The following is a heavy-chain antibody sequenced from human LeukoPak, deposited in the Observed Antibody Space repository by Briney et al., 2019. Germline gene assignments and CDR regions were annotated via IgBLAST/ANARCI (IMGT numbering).Heavy chain of an antibody. V-gene: IGHV4-39*01. J-gene: IGHJ5*02. CDR1: GVSISSSNSY. CDR3: ASELRYFDWLYRSSRHNWFDP. Sequence: SETLSLTCTVSGVSISSSNSYWGWIRQPPGKGLEWIGSIYYSGNTYYNASLKSQVSISIDTSKNQFSLRLTSVTAADTAVYYCASELRYFDWLYRSSRHNWFDPWGQGTLVTVSS. CDR2: IYYSGNT. D-gene: IGHD3-9*01.